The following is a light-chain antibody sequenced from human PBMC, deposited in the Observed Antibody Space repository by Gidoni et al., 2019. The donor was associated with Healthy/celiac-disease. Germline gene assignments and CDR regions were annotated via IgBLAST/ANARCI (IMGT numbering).Light chain of an antibody. CDR3: SSYTSSSTQV. J-gene: IGLJ1*01. Sequence: QSALTQPASVSGSPVQSITISCTGTSSDAGGYNYVSWYQQHPGNAPKLMIYDVSNRPSGVSNRFSGSKSGNTASLTISGLQAEDEADYYCSSYTSSSTQVFGTGTKVTVL. CDR2: DVS. V-gene: IGLV2-14*01. CDR1: SSDAGGYNY.